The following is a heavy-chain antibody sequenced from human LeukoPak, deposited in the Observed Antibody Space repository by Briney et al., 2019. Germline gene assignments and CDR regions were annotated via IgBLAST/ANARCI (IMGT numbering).Heavy chain of an antibody. Sequence: GGSLRLSCAASGFTFSSYGMHWVRQAPGKGLEWVAVISYDGSNKYYADSVKGRFTISRDNSKNTLYLQMNSLRAEDTAVYYCAKGAGITMIVVVIDYWGQGTLVTVSS. CDR3: AKGAGITMIVVVIDY. D-gene: IGHD3-22*01. CDR2: ISYDGSNK. J-gene: IGHJ4*02. CDR1: GFTFSSYG. V-gene: IGHV3-30*18.